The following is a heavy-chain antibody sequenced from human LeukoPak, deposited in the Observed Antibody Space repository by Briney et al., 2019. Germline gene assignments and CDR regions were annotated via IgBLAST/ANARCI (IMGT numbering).Heavy chain of an antibody. V-gene: IGHV3-74*01. CDR3: ARYHIGEMGTLTAALDI. J-gene: IGHJ3*02. CDR2: ISENLRTT. CDR1: GFTFTNYW. Sequence: GGSLRLSCAASGFTFTNYWIHWVRQAPGKGLVWVSRISENLRTTNYADSVKGRFTISRDNAKNTVYLQMNSLRAEDTAVYYCARYHIGEMGTLTAALDIWGQGTMVTVSS. D-gene: IGHD5-24*01.